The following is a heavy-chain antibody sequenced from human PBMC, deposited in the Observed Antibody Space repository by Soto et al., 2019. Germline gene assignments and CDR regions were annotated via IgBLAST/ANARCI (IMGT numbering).Heavy chain of an antibody. V-gene: IGHV1-2*02. D-gene: IGHD2-2*02. CDR1: GYTFTGYY. CDR3: ARDPFPYCSSTSCYTVRYYYYYGMDV. Sequence: GASVKVSCKASGYTFTGYYMHWVRQAPGQGLEWMGWINPNSGGTNYAQKFQGRVTMTRDTSISTAYMELSRLRSDDTAVYYRARDPFPYCSSTSCYTVRYYYYYGMDVWGQGTTVTVSS. CDR2: INPNSGGT. J-gene: IGHJ6*02.